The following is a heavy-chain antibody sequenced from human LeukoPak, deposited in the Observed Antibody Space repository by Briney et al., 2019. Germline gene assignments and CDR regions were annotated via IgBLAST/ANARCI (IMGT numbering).Heavy chain of an antibody. CDR1: GFAFSDYA. Sequence: GGSLRLSCAASGFAFSDYAMHWVRQAPGKGLEYVSAISTDGGGTYYVNSVKGRFTISRDNSKNTLYLQMGSLRAEDMAVYYCARYGSGSYYHYWGQGTLVTVSS. V-gene: IGHV3-64*01. D-gene: IGHD3-10*01. J-gene: IGHJ4*02. CDR3: ARYGSGSYYHY. CDR2: ISTDGGGT.